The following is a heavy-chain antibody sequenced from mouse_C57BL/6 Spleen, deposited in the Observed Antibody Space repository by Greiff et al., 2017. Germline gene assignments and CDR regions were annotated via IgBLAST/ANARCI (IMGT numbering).Heavy chain of an antibody. J-gene: IGHJ3*01. CDR1: GYTFTSYW. CDR2: IYPGSGST. D-gene: IGHD3-2*02. CDR3: GREGPQAWFAY. Sequence: QVQLQQPGAELVKPGASVKMSCKASGYTFTSYWITWVKQRPGKGLEWIGDIYPGSGSTNYNEKFKGKATLTVDKSSSTAYMQLSSLPSEDSAVYYCGREGPQAWFAYWGQGTLVTVSA. V-gene: IGHV1-55*01.